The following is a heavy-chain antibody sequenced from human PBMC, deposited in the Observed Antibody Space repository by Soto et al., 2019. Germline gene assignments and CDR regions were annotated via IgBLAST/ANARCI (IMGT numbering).Heavy chain of an antibody. J-gene: IGHJ6*03. Sequence: QVQLQESGPGLVKPSQTLSLTCTVSGGSISSGGYYWSWIRQHPGKGLEWIGYLDYSGSTYYNPSLKRRVTISVDTSKNQFSLKLSSVTAADTAVYYCARRDANSYCSSTSCYYMDVWGKGTTVTVSS. CDR2: LDYSGST. CDR1: GGSISSGGYY. D-gene: IGHD2-2*01. CDR3: ARRDANSYCSSTSCYYMDV. V-gene: IGHV4-31*03.